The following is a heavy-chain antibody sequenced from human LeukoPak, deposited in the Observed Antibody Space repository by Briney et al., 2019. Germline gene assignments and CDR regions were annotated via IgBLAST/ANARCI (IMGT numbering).Heavy chain of an antibody. J-gene: IGHJ4*02. V-gene: IGHV4-39*07. CDR1: GGSISSSSYY. CDR2: IYYSGST. Sequence: PSETLSLTCTVSGGSISSSSYYWGWIRQPPGKGLEWIGSIYYSGSTYYNPSLKSRVTISVDTSKNQFSLKLSSVTAADTAVYYCARGLLLWFGDPYYFDYWGQGTLVTVSS. CDR3: ARGLLLWFGDPYYFDY. D-gene: IGHD3-10*01.